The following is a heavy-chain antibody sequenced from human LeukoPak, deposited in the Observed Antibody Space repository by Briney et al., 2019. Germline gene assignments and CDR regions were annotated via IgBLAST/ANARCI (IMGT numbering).Heavy chain of an antibody. CDR3: ARKYKGSYHRVAFDI. CDR2: IYPGDSDT. CDR1: AYRFANYW. J-gene: IGHJ3*02. D-gene: IGHD1-1*01. V-gene: IGHV5-51*01. Sequence: PGESLKISCQGSAYRFANYWIGWVRQVPGKGLEWMAIIYPGDSDTTYSPSFQGRVTFSVDNSITTAYMQWPSLEASDAAMYYCARKYKGSYHRVAFDIWGQGTMVTVSS.